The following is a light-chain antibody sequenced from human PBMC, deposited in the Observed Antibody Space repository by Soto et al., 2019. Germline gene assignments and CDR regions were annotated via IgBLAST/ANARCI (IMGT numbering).Light chain of an antibody. Sequence: DIVMTQSPDSLAVSLGERATINCKSSQSVLYSSNNKNYLAWYQQKPGQPPKLLIYWASTRESGVPDRFSGSGSGTDFTRPISSLQAEDVAVYYCQQYYTTPPMYPFGQGTKLELK. V-gene: IGKV4-1*01. CDR1: QSVLYSSNNKNY. CDR2: WAS. CDR3: QQYYTTPPMYP. J-gene: IGKJ2*01.